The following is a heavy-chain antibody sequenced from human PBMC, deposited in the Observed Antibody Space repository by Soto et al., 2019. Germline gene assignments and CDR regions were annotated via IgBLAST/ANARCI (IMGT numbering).Heavy chain of an antibody. V-gene: IGHV3-53*01. D-gene: IGHD2-2*01. CDR1: GFTVSSNY. J-gene: IGHJ3*02. Sequence: GESLKISCAASGFTVSSNYMSWVRQAPGKGLEWVSVIYSGGSTYYADSVKGRFTISRDNSKNTLYLQMNSLRAEDTAVYYCARVRGCSSTSCYAFDIWGQGTMVTVSS. CDR3: ARVRGCSSTSCYAFDI. CDR2: IYSGGST.